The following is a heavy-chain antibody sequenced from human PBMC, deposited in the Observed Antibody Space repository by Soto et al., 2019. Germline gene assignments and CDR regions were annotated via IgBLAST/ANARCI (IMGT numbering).Heavy chain of an antibody. CDR3: ATVQDNWNYRGFDP. V-gene: IGHV1-24*01. Sequence: ASVKVSCKVSGYTLTELSMHWVRQAPGKGLEWMGGFDPEDGETIYAQKFQGRVTVTEDTSTDTAYMELSSLRSEDTAVYYCATVQDNWNYRGFDPWGQGTLVTVSS. CDR1: GYTLTELS. CDR2: FDPEDGET. J-gene: IGHJ5*02. D-gene: IGHD1-7*01.